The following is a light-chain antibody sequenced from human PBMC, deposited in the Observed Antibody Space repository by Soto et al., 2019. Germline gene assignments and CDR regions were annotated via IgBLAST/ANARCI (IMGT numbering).Light chain of an antibody. V-gene: IGLV2-14*03. CDR2: DVA. J-gene: IGLJ1*01. CDR1: NSDIGTYNS. Sequence: QSVLTQPASVSGSLGQSITISCTGTNSDIGTYNSVSWYQHHPGKAPKLMIYDVANRPSGVSNRFSGSKSGNTASLTISALQGEDEADYYCSSYTSSTTPYVFGIGTKVTVL. CDR3: SSYTSSTTPYV.